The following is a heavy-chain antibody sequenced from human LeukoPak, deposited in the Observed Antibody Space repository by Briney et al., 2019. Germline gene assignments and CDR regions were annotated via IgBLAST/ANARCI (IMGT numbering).Heavy chain of an antibody. Sequence: SQTLSLTCAISGDNVSSKSVVWNWIRQSPSRGLEWLGRTYYRSKWYNDYAVSVKSRITINPDTSKNQFSLKLSSVTAADTAVYYCASLWSGYSRDYWGQGTLVTVSS. CDR2: TYYRSKWYN. D-gene: IGHD3-3*01. J-gene: IGHJ4*02. CDR3: ASLWSGYSRDY. V-gene: IGHV6-1*01. CDR1: GDNVSSKSVV.